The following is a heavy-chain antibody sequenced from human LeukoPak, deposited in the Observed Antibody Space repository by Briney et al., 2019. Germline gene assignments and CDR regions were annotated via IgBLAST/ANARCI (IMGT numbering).Heavy chain of an antibody. CDR3: ARARAGSVGAFDI. Sequence: ASVKVSCKASGYTFTSYYMHWVRQAPGQGLEWMGIINPSGGSTSYAQKFQGRVTMTRDMSTSTVYMELSSLRSEDTAVSYCARARAGSVGAFDIWGQGTMVTVSS. J-gene: IGHJ3*02. V-gene: IGHV1-46*01. CDR1: GYTFTSYY. CDR2: INPSGGST. D-gene: IGHD3-10*01.